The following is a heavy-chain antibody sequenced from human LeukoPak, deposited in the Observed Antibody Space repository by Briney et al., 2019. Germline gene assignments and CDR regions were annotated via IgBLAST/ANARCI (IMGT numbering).Heavy chain of an antibody. Sequence: ASVKVSCKASGYTFTSYGISWVRQAPGQGLEWMGWISAYNGNTNYAQKLQGRVTMTTDTSTSTAYMELRSLRSDDTAVYYCARGGLSLRQASNIVVVVAAPLDFDYWGQGTLVTVSS. CDR3: ARGGLSLRQASNIVVVVAAPLDFDY. J-gene: IGHJ4*02. V-gene: IGHV1-18*01. CDR2: ISAYNGNT. D-gene: IGHD2-15*01. CDR1: GYTFTSYG.